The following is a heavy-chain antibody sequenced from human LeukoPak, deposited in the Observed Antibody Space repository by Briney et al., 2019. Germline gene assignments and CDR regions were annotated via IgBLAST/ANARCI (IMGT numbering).Heavy chain of an antibody. CDR2: IKKDGSEK. CDR1: GFTFSSYW. Sequence: GGSLRLSCAASGFTFSSYWMSWVRQAPGKGLEWVANIKKDGSEKYYVDSVKGRFTISRDNAKNSLYLQMNSLRAEDTAVYYCASQGSGYDSPIDYWGQGTLVTVSS. V-gene: IGHV3-7*01. D-gene: IGHD5-12*01. J-gene: IGHJ4*02. CDR3: ASQGSGYDSPIDY.